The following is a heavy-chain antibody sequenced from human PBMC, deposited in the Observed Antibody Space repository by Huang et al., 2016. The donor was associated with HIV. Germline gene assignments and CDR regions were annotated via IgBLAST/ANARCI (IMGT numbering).Heavy chain of an antibody. D-gene: IGHD3-10*01. CDR1: GESLGTYY. J-gene: IGHJ5*02. CDR2: VNDGGDI. CDR3: ARRFRVAATRKWFDP. Sequence: QVQLQQWGAGLLKPSETLAPTCALYGESLGTYYWAWIRRPPGKGLQWIGEVNDGGDINYNPSLESRVTISVDTSRNQVSLTLTSMTAADTATYYCARRFRVAATRKWFDPWGQGTLVIVSS. V-gene: IGHV4-34*01.